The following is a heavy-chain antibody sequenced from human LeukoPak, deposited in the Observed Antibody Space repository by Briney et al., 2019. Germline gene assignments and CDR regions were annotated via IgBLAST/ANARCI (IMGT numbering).Heavy chain of an antibody. V-gene: IGHV3-23*01. Sequence: GGSLRLSCAASGFTFTSHAMSWVRQAPGEGLEWVSSISGNGGSTYYADSVKGRFTISRDNSKNTLYLQVNSLRVEDTAVYYCAKDSAAPRSDPWGQGALVTVSS. D-gene: IGHD2-15*01. CDR2: ISGNGGST. J-gene: IGHJ5*02. CDR1: GFTFTSHA. CDR3: AKDSAAPRSDP.